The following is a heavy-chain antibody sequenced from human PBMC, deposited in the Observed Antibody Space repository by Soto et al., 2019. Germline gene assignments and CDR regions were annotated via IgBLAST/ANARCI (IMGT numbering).Heavy chain of an antibody. CDR3: ARVSSSWYAGFFDL. D-gene: IGHD6-13*01. CDR1: GFTFNSHA. J-gene: IGHJ4*02. V-gene: IGHV3-23*01. Sequence: PGGSLRLSCTASGFTFNSHAMTWVRQAPGKGLEWVSGLSDSGGSIYYADSVKGRLTISRDNSKNVLYLQMNTLRAEDTAIYYCARVSSSWYAGFFDLWGQGT. CDR2: LSDSGGSI.